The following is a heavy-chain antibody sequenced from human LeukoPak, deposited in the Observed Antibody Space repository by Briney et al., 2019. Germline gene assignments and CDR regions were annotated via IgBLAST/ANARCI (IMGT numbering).Heavy chain of an antibody. CDR1: GYTFTSYD. V-gene: IGHV1-8*02. D-gene: IGHD3-10*01. CDR2: MNPNSGNT. J-gene: IGHJ4*02. CDR3: ARTKMVRGKPIDY. Sequence: ASVKVSCKASGYTFTSYDINWVRQATGQGLEWMGWMNPNSGNTGYAQKFQGRVTMTRNTSISTAYMELSSLTSEDTALYYCARTKMVRGKPIDYWGQGTLVTVSS.